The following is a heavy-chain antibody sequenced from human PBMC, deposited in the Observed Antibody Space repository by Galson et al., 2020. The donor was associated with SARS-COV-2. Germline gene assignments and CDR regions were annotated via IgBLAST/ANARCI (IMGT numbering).Heavy chain of an antibody. V-gene: IGHV1-69*13. CDR2: IIPIFGTA. Sequence: SVQVSCKASGGTFISYAISWVRQAPGQGLEWMGGIIPIFGTANYAQTFQGRVPITADESTSTAYMELSSLRSEDTAVYYCARLQRGWYNYYYYYGMDVWGQGTTVTVSS. CDR3: ARLQRGWYNYYYYYGMDV. CDR1: GGTFISYA. D-gene: IGHD6-19*01. J-gene: IGHJ6*02.